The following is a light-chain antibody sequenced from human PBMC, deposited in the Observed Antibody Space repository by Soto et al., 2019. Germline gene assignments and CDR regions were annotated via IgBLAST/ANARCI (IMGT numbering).Light chain of an antibody. CDR2: DVR. J-gene: IGLJ1*01. Sequence: QCVLTQPASVSGSPGQSITISSTGTSRDVGGYNYVSWYQQHPGKAPKLMIYDVRNRPSGVSNRFSGSKSVNTASLTISGLQAEDEADYYCSSYTTISTYVFGTGTKVTVL. CDR3: SSYTTISTYV. CDR1: SRDVGGYNY. V-gene: IGLV2-14*01.